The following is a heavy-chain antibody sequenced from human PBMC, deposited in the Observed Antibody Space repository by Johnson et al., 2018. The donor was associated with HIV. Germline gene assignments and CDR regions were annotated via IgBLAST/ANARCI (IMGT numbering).Heavy chain of an antibody. CDR3: TTWPYYYDTSEDAFDI. J-gene: IGHJ3*02. Sequence: EQLVESGGGVVRPGGSLRLSCAASGFTFSNAWMNWVRQAPGKGLEWVGRIKSKTDGGTIDYAAPVKGRFTISGDDSKNTLYLQMNSLKTEDTAVYYCTTWPYYYDTSEDAFDIWGQGTMVTVSS. D-gene: IGHD3-22*01. V-gene: IGHV3-15*01. CDR2: IKSKTDGGTI. CDR1: GFTFSNAW.